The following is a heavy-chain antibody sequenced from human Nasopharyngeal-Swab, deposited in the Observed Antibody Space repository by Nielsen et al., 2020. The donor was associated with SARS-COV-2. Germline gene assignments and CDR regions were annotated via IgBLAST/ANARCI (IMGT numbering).Heavy chain of an antibody. CDR1: GFTFGDYA. CDR2: IRSKAYGGTT. V-gene: IGHV3-49*04. Sequence: GGSLRLSCTASGFTFGDYAMSWVRQAPGKGLEWAGFIRSKAYGGTTEYAASVKGRFTISRDDSKSIAYLQMNSLKTEDTAVYYCTRETRIAVAGTLLYYYYYYMDVWGKGTTVTVSS. CDR3: TRETRIAVAGTLLYYYYYYMDV. D-gene: IGHD6-19*01. J-gene: IGHJ6*03.